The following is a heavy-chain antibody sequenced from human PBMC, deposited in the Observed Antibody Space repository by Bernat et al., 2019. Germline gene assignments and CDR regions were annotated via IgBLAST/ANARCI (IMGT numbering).Heavy chain of an antibody. CDR2: ISSSGSTI. J-gene: IGHJ4*02. CDR1: GFTFSSYE. D-gene: IGHD5-18*01. V-gene: IGHV3-48*03. CDR3: ARDRIQLWVEFDY. Sequence: VQLVESGGGLVQPGGSPRLSCAASGFTFSSYEMNWVRPAPGKGLEWVSYISSSGSTIYYADSVKGRFTISRDNAKNSLYLQMNSLRAEDTAVYYCARDRIQLWVEFDYWGQGTLVTVSS.